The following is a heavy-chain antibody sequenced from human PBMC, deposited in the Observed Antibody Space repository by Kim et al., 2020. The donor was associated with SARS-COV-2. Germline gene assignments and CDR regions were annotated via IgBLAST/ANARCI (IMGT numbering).Heavy chain of an antibody. CDR3: SRGVGVTGLDY. CDR2: K. Sequence: KDYAPSWKSRITINPDPSKNQFSLQLNSVTPEDTAVYYCSRGVGVTGLDYWGQGTLVTVSS. V-gene: IGHV6-1*01. J-gene: IGHJ4*02. D-gene: IGHD1-26*01.